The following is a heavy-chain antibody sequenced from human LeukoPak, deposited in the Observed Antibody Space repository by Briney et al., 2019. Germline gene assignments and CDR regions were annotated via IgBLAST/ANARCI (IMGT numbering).Heavy chain of an antibody. Sequence: PGGSLRLSCVASGFTFSSYWMSWVRQAPGKKPEWVANIKEDGSEKYYDDSVRGRFTISRDNAKNTLYLDMKSLRAEDTAVFYCATDQDHGYFRQWGQGTLVTVSS. CDR2: IKEDGSEK. J-gene: IGHJ1*01. V-gene: IGHV3-7*01. CDR1: GFTFSSYW. D-gene: IGHD4-17*01. CDR3: ATDQDHGYFRQ.